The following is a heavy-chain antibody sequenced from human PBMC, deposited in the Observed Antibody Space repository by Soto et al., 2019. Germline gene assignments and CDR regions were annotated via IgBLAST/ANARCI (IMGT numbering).Heavy chain of an antibody. CDR3: ARRSSDFWSGYPPYGMDV. V-gene: IGHV4-61*01. CDR2: IYYSGST. CDR1: GGSVSSGSYY. D-gene: IGHD3-3*01. J-gene: IGHJ6*02. Sequence: QVQLQESGPGLVKPSETLSLTCTVSGGSVSSGSYYWSWIRQPPGKGLEWIGYIYYSGSTNYNPSLNSRVTISVDTSKNPFSLKLSSVTAADTAVYYCARRSSDFWSGYPPYGMDVWGQGTTVTVSS.